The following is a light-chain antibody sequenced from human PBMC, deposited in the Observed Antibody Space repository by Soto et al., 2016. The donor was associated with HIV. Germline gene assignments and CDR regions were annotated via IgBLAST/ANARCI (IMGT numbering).Light chain of an antibody. J-gene: IGLJ2*01. Sequence: SYELTQPPSVSVAPGQTARIACEGNNIGSKSVHWYQQKAGQAPIMVVYVDSDRPSGIPERFSGSNSGNSATLTISRVEAGDEADYFCQVWDSSTNHVVFGGGTKLTVL. V-gene: IGLV3-21*02. CDR3: QVWDSSTNHVV. CDR1: NIGSKS. CDR2: VDS.